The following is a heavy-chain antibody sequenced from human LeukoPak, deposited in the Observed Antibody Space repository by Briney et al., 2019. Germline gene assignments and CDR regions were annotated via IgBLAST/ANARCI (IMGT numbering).Heavy chain of an antibody. CDR1: GDSISSYY. Sequence: KPSETLSLTCTVSGDSISSYYWSWIRQPPGKGLEWVGYIYYSGSTNYNPSLKSRVTISVDTSKNQFSLKLSSVTAADTAVYYCARHGLYYDILTGYPRGAFDIWGQGTMVTVSS. CDR2: IYYSGST. D-gene: IGHD3-9*01. J-gene: IGHJ3*02. V-gene: IGHV4-59*08. CDR3: ARHGLYYDILTGYPRGAFDI.